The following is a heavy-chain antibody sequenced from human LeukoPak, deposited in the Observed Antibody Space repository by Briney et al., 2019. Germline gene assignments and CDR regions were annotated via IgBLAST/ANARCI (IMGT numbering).Heavy chain of an antibody. V-gene: IGHV3-23*01. CDR2: ISGGAGST. Sequence: GGSLRLSCAASGFLFSSYAMSWVRQAPGKGLEWVSVISGGAGSTYYADSVKGRFTISRDNSKNTLYLQMNSLRAEDTALYYCATPLDYYDNSGDHQGGDWGQGTLVTVSS. D-gene: IGHD3-22*01. CDR3: ATPLDYYDNSGDHQGGD. CDR1: GFLFSSYA. J-gene: IGHJ4*02.